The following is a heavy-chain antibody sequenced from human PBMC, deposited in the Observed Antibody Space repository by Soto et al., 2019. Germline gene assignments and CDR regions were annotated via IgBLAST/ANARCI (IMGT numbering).Heavy chain of an antibody. D-gene: IGHD3-9*01. CDR3: ARHRDDILTGPPNWFDP. CDR2: IYYSGST. Sequence: QLQLQESGPGLVKPSETLSLTCTVSGGSISSSSYYWGWIRQPPGKGLEWIGSIYYSGSTYYNPSLKSRVTISVDTSKNQFSLKRSSVTAADTAVYYCARHRDDILTGPPNWFDPWGQGTLVTVSS. J-gene: IGHJ5*02. V-gene: IGHV4-39*01. CDR1: GGSISSSSYY.